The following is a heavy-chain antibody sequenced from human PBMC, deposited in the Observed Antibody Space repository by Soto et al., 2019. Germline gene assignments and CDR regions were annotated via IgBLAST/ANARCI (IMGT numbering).Heavy chain of an antibody. V-gene: IGHV3-33*01. J-gene: IGHJ5*02. CDR1: GFTFSSYG. CDR3: ARDLSDFWSGTPADP. Sequence: HVQLVESGGGVVQPGRSLRLSCAASGFTFSSYGMHWVRQAPGKGLEWVAVIWYDGSNKYYADSVKGRFTISRDNSKNTLYLQMNSLRDEDTAVYYYARDLSDFWSGTPADPWGQGTLVTVSS. D-gene: IGHD3-3*01. CDR2: IWYDGSNK.